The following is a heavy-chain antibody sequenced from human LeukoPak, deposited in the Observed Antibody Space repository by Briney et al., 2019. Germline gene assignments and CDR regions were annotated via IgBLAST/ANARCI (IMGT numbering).Heavy chain of an antibody. J-gene: IGHJ4*02. CDR1: GFTFSNSW. Sequence: PGGSLRLSCAASGFTFSNSWTSWLRQAPGKGLEWVSYISSSSSTIYYADSVKGRFTISRDNAKNSLYLQMNSLRAEDTAVYYCAKDRGSSWFGLAPASFDYWGQGTLVTVSS. CDR3: AKDRGSSWFGLAPASFDY. CDR2: ISSSSSTI. V-gene: IGHV3-48*01. D-gene: IGHD6-13*01.